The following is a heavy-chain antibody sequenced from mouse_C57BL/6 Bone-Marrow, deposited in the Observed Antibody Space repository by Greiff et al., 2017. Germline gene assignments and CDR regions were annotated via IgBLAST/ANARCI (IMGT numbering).Heavy chain of an antibody. CDR1: GYTFTSYW. CDR3: ARGLGWAD. Sequence: QVQLQQPGAELVMPGASVKLSCKASGYTFTSYWMPWVKQRPGQGLEWIGEIDPSDSYTNYNQKFKGKSTLTVDKSSSTAYMQLSSLTSEDAAVYYCARGLGWADWGQGTLVTVSA. J-gene: IGHJ3*01. V-gene: IGHV1-69*01. D-gene: IGHD3-3*01. CDR2: IDPSDSYT.